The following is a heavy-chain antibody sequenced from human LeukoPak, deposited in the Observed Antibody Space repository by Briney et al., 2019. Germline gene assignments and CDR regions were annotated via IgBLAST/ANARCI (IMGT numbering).Heavy chain of an antibody. CDR2: IYHSGST. D-gene: IGHD2-2*01. CDR3: AREVVVPAATRGPFYYFDY. CDR1: GGSISSGGYS. J-gene: IGHJ4*02. V-gene: IGHV4-30-2*01. Sequence: SQTLSLTCAVSGGSISSGGYSWSWIRQPPGKGLEWIGYIYHSGSTYYNPSLKSRVTISVDRSKNQFSLKLSSVTAADTAVYYCAREVVVPAATRGPFYYFDYWGQGTLVTVSS.